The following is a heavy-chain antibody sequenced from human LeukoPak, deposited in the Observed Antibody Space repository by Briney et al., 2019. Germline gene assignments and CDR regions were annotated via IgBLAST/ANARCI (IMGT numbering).Heavy chain of an antibody. J-gene: IGHJ4*02. V-gene: IGHV4-38-2*02. CDR3: ARDTGIAVAGTVEN. CDR2: IYHSGST. D-gene: IGHD6-19*01. CDR1: GYSISSGYY. Sequence: SETLSLTCAVSGYSISSGYYWGWIRQPPGKGLEWIGSIYHSGSTYYNPSLKSRVTISVDTSKNQFSLKLSSVTAADTAVYYCARDTGIAVAGTVENWGQGTLVTVSS.